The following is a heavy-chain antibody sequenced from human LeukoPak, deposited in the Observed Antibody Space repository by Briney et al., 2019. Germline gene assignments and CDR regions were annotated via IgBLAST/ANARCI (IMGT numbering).Heavy chain of an antibody. CDR1: GGSISSSSYY. Sequence: SETLSLTCTVSGGSISSSSYYWGWIRQPPGKGLEWIGSIYYSGSTYYNPSLKSRVTISVDTSKNQFSLKLSSVTAADTAVYYCARDYPPSNYYDSSGHDYWGQGTLVTVSS. CDR2: IYYSGST. D-gene: IGHD3-22*01. J-gene: IGHJ4*02. V-gene: IGHV4-39*07. CDR3: ARDYPPSNYYDSSGHDY.